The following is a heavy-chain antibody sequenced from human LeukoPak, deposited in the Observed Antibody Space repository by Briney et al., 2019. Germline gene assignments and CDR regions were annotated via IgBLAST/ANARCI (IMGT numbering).Heavy chain of an antibody. J-gene: IGHJ4*02. CDR2: INHSGST. CDR1: GGSFSGYY. D-gene: IGHD3-10*01. V-gene: IGHV4-34*01. CDR3: ARHVVTMVRGVIGATYFDY. Sequence: SETLSLTCAVYGGSFSGYYWSWIRQPPGKGLEWIGEINHSGSTNYNPSLKSRVTISVDTSKNQFSLKLSSVTAADTAVYYCARHVVTMVRGVIGATYFDYWGQGTLVTVSS.